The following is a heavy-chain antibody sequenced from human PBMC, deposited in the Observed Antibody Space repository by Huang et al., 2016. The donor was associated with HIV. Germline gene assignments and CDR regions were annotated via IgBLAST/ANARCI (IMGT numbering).Heavy chain of an antibody. D-gene: IGHD6-13*01. CDR3: AREGQTWYGKPIAAFEI. J-gene: IGHJ3*02. V-gene: IGHV1-69*10. Sequence: VQLVQSGAEVKRPGTSVKISCKASGGSFNSLAFNWVRQAPGEGLQYRGGTAPLFSGPNNAEKLRGRPTISADKSTSTVFMELRGLTSEDTAVFFCAREGQTWYGKPIAAFEIWGQGTTVIVSP. CDR1: GGSFNSLA. CDR2: TAPLFSGP.